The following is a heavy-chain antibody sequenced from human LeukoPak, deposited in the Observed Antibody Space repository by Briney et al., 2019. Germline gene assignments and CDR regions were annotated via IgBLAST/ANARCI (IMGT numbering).Heavy chain of an antibody. CDR1: GFTFSSFA. J-gene: IGHJ4*02. Sequence: PGGSLRLSCAASGFTFSSFAMRWVRQAPGKGLEWVSSISGNGVGTYYADSVKGRFTISRDNSKNSLNLQMNSLRVEDTAVYYCAKRGSTTYHLDSWGQGTLVIVSS. CDR3: AKRGSTTYHLDS. V-gene: IGHV3-23*01. CDR2: ISGNGVGT. D-gene: IGHD2-2*01.